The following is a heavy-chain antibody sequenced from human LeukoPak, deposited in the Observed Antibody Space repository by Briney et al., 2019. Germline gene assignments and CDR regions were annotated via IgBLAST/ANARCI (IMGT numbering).Heavy chain of an antibody. CDR2: IYTSGST. CDR3: ARDPGWEGPSPYYYYMDV. Sequence: PSETLSLTCTVSGGSISSYYWSWIRRPAGKGLEWIGRIYTSGSTNYNPSLKSRVTMSVDTSKNQFSLKLSSVTAADTAVYYCARDPGWEGPSPYYYYMDVWGKGTTVTVSS. V-gene: IGHV4-4*07. D-gene: IGHD1-26*01. J-gene: IGHJ6*03. CDR1: GGSISSYY.